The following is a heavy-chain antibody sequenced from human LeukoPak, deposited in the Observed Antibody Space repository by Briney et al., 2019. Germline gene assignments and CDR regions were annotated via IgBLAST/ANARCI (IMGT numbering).Heavy chain of an antibody. V-gene: IGHV3-74*01. CDR3: ASSSYDYGGIEGPFDY. D-gene: IGHD4-23*01. CDR1: GFTFSSNW. J-gene: IGHJ4*02. Sequence: GGSLRLSCAASGFTFSSNWMHWVRQAPGTGLVWVLRINSDGSSTSYADSVKGRFTISRDNAKNTLFLQMNSLRVEDTAVYYCASSSYDYGGIEGPFDYWGQGTLVTVSS. CDR2: INSDGSST.